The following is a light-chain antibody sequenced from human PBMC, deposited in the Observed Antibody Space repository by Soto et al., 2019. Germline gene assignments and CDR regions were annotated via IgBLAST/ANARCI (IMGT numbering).Light chain of an antibody. CDR3: QQYNNWPPIT. CDR2: YAS. Sequence: EIMMTQSPATLSVSQGERATLSCRASQSVRNNLAWYQQKPGQAPRLLIYYASTRATGIPARFSGSGSGTEFTLTISSLQSEDFALYSCQQYNNWPPITFGQGTRLAI. J-gene: IGKJ5*01. V-gene: IGKV3-15*01. CDR1: QSVRNN.